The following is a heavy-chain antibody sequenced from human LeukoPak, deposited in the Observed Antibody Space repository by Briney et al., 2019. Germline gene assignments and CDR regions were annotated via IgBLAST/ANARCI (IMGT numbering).Heavy chain of an antibody. CDR2: IYHSGST. CDR3: ARGAPYVPFPWYFDY. D-gene: IGHD2-21*01. V-gene: IGHV4-4*02. Sequence: SETLSLTCAVSGGSINSNYWWIWVRQPPEKGLEWIGEIYHSGSTNYNPSLKSRVTISVDKSKNQFSLKLSSVTAADTAVYYCARGAPYVPFPWYFDYWGQGTLVTVSS. CDR1: GGSINSNYW. J-gene: IGHJ4*02.